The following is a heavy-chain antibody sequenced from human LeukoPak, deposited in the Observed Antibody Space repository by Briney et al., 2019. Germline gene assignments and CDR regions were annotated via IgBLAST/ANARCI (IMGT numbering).Heavy chain of an antibody. J-gene: IGHJ4*02. CDR1: GFTVSSNY. CDR3: ARAGSGWPYDFDY. V-gene: IGHV3-66*01. Sequence: GGSLILSCAASGFTVSSNYMSWVRQAPGKGLEWVSVIYSGDSTNYADSVKGRFTTSRDNSKNTLYLQMSSLRAEDTAVYYCARAGSGWPYDFDYWGQGTLVTVSS. CDR2: IYSGDST. D-gene: IGHD6-19*01.